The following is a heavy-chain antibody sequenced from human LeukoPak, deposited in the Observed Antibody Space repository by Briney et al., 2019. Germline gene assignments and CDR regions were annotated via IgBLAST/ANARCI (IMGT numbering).Heavy chain of an antibody. CDR2: ISYDGSNK. CDR1: GFTFSSYG. Sequence: PGRSLRLSCAASGFTFSSYGMHWVGPAAGKGLAWVAVISYDGSNKYYADSVKGRFTISRDNAKNSLYLQMNSLRAEDTAVYYCARVLVGYSYGFGYWGQGTLVTVSS. D-gene: IGHD5-18*01. J-gene: IGHJ4*02. V-gene: IGHV3-30*03. CDR3: ARVLVGYSYGFGY.